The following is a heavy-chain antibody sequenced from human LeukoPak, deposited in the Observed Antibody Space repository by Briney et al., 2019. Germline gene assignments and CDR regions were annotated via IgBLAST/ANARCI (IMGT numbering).Heavy chain of an antibody. Sequence: PSETLPSPALSLLTPSVVTTGAGSGSPQGRDWSGLGISNSGSTNYNPSLKSRVTISLDTSKNQVSLNLSSVTAADTAVYYCARPAERGYSYGLDFWGPGTMVTVSS. V-gene: IGHV4-59*01. D-gene: IGHD5-18*01. J-gene: IGHJ3*01. CDR3: ARPAERGYSYGLDF. CDR1: LTPSVVTT. CDR2: SNSGST.